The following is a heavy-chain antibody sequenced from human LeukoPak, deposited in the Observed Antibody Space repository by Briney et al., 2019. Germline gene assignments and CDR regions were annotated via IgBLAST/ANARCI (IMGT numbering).Heavy chain of an antibody. CDR3: ARHNQRDYFDY. D-gene: IGHD5-24*01. CDR2: IKEDGSEK. V-gene: IGHV3-7*02. Sequence: GGSLRLSCAVSGFTFTSYWMHWVRQAPGKGLEWVANIKEDGSEKYYVDSVKGRFTISRDNAKNPLYLQMSSLRDEDTAVYYCARHNQRDYFDYWGQGTLVTVSS. J-gene: IGHJ4*02. CDR1: GFTFTSYW.